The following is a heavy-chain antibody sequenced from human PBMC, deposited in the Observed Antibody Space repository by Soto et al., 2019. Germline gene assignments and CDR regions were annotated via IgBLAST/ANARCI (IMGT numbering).Heavy chain of an antibody. CDR2: ISSSSSYI. CDR3: ARVVDYYDPYYYGMDV. J-gene: IGHJ6*02. CDR1: GFTFTSYS. Sequence: GGSLRLSCAAYGFTFTSYSMNWVRQAPVKGLEWVSSISSSSSYIYYADSVKGRFTISRDNAKNSLYLQMNSLRAEDTAVYYCARVVDYYDPYYYGMDVWGQGTKVTVSS. V-gene: IGHV3-21*01. D-gene: IGHD3-22*01.